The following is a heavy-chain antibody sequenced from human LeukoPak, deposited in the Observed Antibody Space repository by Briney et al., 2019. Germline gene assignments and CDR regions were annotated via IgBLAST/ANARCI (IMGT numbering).Heavy chain of an antibody. Sequence: PSETLSLTCTVSGGSISSSSYYWGWIRQPPGKGLEWIGSIYYSGSTYYNPSLKSRVTISVDTSKNQFSLKLSSVTAADTAVYYCARSPGTVTTEWWYFDYWGQGTLVTVSS. CDR3: ARSPGTVTTEWWYFDY. V-gene: IGHV4-39*01. CDR1: GGSISSSSYY. CDR2: IYYSGST. D-gene: IGHD4-17*01. J-gene: IGHJ4*02.